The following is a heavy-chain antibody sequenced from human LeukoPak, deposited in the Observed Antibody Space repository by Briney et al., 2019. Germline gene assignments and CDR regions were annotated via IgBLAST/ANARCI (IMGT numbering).Heavy chain of an antibody. CDR2: INPDSGGT. V-gene: IGHV1-2*02. CDR3: ARADPVILITMVAFDT. CDR1: GGTFSIYA. D-gene: IGHD2/OR15-2a*01. Sequence: ASVKVSCKASGGTFSIYAISWMRQAPGQGLEWMGWINPDSGGTNYAPNFQGRVTMTRDTSINTVYMDLNSLRSDDTAVYYCARADPVILITMVAFDTWGQGTLVTVSS. J-gene: IGHJ4*02.